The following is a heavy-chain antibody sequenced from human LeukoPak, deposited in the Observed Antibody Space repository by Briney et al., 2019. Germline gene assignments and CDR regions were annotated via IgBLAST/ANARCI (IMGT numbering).Heavy chain of an antibody. CDR2: IKQDGSEK. CDR3: ARSESAAFDI. J-gene: IGHJ3*02. Sequence: PGGSLRLSCAASGFTFSRYWMSWVRQAPGKGLEWVANIKQDGSEKYYVDSVKDRFTTSRDNAKNSLYLQMNSLRAEDTAVYYCARSESAAFDIWGQGTMVTVSS. V-gene: IGHV3-7*01. CDR1: GFTFSRYW.